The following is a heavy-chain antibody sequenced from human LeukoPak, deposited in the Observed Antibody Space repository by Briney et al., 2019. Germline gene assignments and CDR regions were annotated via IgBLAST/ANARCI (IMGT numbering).Heavy chain of an antibody. CDR3: ARDLGRDGYNYYS. Sequence: ASVKVSCKASGYTFTGYYMHWVRQAPGQGLEWMGRINPNSGGAKYAQNLQGRVTMTRDTSISTAYMEVSSLRSDDTAVYYCARDLGRDGYNYYSWGQGTLVTVSS. CDR2: INPNSGGA. J-gene: IGHJ4*02. V-gene: IGHV1-2*06. D-gene: IGHD5-24*01. CDR1: GYTFTGYY.